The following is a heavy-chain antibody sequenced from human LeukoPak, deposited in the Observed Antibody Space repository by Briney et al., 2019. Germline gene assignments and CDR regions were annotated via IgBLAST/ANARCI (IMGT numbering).Heavy chain of an antibody. CDR2: IKQDGSEK. Sequence: GGSLRLSCAASGFTFSSYWMSWVRQAPGKGLEWVANIKQDGSEKYYVDSVKGRFTISRDNAKNSLYLQMNSLRAEDTAVYYCARESSSWYVYYMDVWGKGTTVAISS. V-gene: IGHV3-7*01. CDR3: ARESSSWYVYYMDV. CDR1: GFTFSSYW. D-gene: IGHD6-13*01. J-gene: IGHJ6*03.